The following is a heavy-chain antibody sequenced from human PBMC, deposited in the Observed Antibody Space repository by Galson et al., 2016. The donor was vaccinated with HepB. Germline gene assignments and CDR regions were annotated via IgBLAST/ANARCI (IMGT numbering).Heavy chain of an antibody. CDR1: GFSLSATAVG. J-gene: IGHJ4*02. CDR2: IYWDDTK. V-gene: IGHV2-5*02. Sequence: PALVKPPQTLTLTCTFSGFSLSATAVGVDWIRQPPGKAPEWLALIYWDDTKLYSPSLQSRLTITKDTSKNQVVLTLTNVGTVDTATYYCAHTAGWLPDHWGQGTQVTISS. CDR3: AHTAGWLPDH. D-gene: IGHD5-24*01.